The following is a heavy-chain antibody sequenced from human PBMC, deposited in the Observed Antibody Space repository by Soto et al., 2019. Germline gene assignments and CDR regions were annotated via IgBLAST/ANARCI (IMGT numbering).Heavy chain of an antibody. D-gene: IGHD3-10*01. CDR3: VRQWYYYGRGRTRVRYYYGMDV. Sequence: SETLSLTCTVSGGSISSYYWSWIRQPPGKGLEWIGYIYYSGSTNYNPSLKSRVTISVDTSKNQFSLKLSSVTAADTAVYYCVRQWYYYGRGRTRVRYYYGMDVWGQGTTVTVSS. CDR2: IYYSGST. CDR1: GGSISSYY. J-gene: IGHJ6*02. V-gene: IGHV4-59*08.